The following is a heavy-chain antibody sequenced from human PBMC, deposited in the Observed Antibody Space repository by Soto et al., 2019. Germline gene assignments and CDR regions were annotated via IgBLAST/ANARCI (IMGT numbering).Heavy chain of an antibody. CDR1: GFTFSSYA. Sequence: QPGGSLRLSCEASGFTFSSYATSWVRQAPGKGLEWVSAISGSGGRTYYADSVRGRFTISRDNSKNTLYLQMNSLRAEDTAVYYCAKDLYTGSYSGPRCFDYWGQGTLVTVSS. CDR3: AKDLYTGSYSGPRCFDY. CDR2: ISGSGGRT. D-gene: IGHD1-26*01. V-gene: IGHV3-23*01. J-gene: IGHJ4*02.